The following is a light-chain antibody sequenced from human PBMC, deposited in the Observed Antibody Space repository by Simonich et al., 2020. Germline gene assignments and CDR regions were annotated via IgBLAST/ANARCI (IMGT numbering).Light chain of an antibody. CDR2: DVS. Sequence: QSALTQPASVSGSPGQSIPISCTGTSIDVGGYNYVSWYQPHPGKAPKLMIYDVSKRPSGVAKRFSGSNSCNTASLTISGLQAEDEADYYCSSYTSSSTVGVFGGGTKLTVL. CDR1: SIDVGGYNY. V-gene: IGLV2-14*01. CDR3: SSYTSSSTVGV. J-gene: IGLJ2*01.